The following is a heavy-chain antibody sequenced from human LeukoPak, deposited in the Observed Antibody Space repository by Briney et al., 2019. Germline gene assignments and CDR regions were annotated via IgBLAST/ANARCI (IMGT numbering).Heavy chain of an antibody. CDR2: IYYSGST. Sequence: SETLSLTCTVSGGSISSYYWRWLRQPPGKGLEWIGYIYYSGSTNYNPSLKSRVTISVDTSKNQFSLKLSSVTAADTAVYYCARSPLSDYIDYYYYYGMDVWGQGTTVTVSS. CDR3: ARSPLSDYIDYYYYYGMDV. D-gene: IGHD4-11*01. J-gene: IGHJ6*02. CDR1: GGSISSYY. V-gene: IGHV4-59*01.